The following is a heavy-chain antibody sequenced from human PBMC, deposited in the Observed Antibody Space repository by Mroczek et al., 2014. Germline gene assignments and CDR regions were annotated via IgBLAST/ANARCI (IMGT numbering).Heavy chain of an antibody. J-gene: IGHJ5*02. CDR3: ATEVGSNPGRFDP. D-gene: IGHD4-11*01. Sequence: QVQLQESGPGLVKPSETLSLTCTVSGGSISSSSYYWGWIRQPPGKGLEWIGSIYYSGSTYYNPSLKSRVTISVDTSKNQFSLKLSSVTAADTAVYYCATEVGSNPGRFDPWGQGTLVTVSS. CDR2: IYYSGST. CDR1: GGSISSSSYY. V-gene: IGHV4-39*07.